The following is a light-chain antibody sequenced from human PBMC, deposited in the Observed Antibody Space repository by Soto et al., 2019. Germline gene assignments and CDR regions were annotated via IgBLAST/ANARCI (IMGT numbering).Light chain of an antibody. CDR2: ATS. CDR1: QSISSY. V-gene: IGKV1-39*01. J-gene: IGKJ5*01. CDR3: QQSYSTPIT. Sequence: IQLTQSPSSLSSSVGDRVTITCRASQSISSYLNWYQQKPGKAPNLLIFATSSLQAGVPSRFSGSGSGTDFTLTISSLQPEDFATYYCQQSYSTPITFGQGTRLEIK.